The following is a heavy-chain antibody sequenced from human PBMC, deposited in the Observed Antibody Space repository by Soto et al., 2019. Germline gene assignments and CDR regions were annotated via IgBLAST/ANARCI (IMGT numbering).Heavy chain of an antibody. D-gene: IGHD3-16*01. V-gene: IGHV2-5*02. CDR3: AHRRGAPPDV. Sequence: QITLKESGPTLMKPTQTLTLTCTLSGVSLSATGVGVDWIRQPPGKALEWLALIYWDDDIRYSPSLKSRLTITKDTSKNQVVLTVTNMDPMDTATYYCAHRRGAPPDVWGQGSLVTVSS. J-gene: IGHJ4*02. CDR1: GVSLSATGVG. CDR2: IYWDDDI.